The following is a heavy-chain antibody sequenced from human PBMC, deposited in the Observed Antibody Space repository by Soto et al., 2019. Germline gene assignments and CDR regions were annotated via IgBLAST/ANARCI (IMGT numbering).Heavy chain of an antibody. CDR2: IKSKTDGGTV. CDR3: TTAERGGSYYSDY. D-gene: IGHD1-26*01. J-gene: IGHJ4*02. CDR1: GFTFTSAW. V-gene: IGHV3-15*07. Sequence: EVQLVESGGGLVRPGESLRLSWAASGFTFTSAWINWVRQAPGKGLEWAGRIKSKTDGGTVDYGAPVKGRFTISRDDSKNTAYLQMNSLRNEDTAVYYCTTAERGGSYYSDYWGQGTLVTVSS.